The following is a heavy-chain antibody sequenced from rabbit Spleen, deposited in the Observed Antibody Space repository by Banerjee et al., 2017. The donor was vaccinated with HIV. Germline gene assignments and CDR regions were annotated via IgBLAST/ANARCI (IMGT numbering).Heavy chain of an antibody. V-gene: IGHV1S45*01. Sequence: EQLEESGGGLVKPEGSLTLTCKASGVSLNDKDVMCWVRQAPGKGLEWIACINIVTGKSVYASRAKGRFTMSRTSSTTVTLQMTSLTDADTATYFCARDLVAVIGWNFNLWGPGTLVTVS. D-gene: IGHD1-1*01. CDR1: GVSLNDKDV. CDR3: ARDLVAVIGWNFNL. J-gene: IGHJ4*01. CDR2: INIVTGKS.